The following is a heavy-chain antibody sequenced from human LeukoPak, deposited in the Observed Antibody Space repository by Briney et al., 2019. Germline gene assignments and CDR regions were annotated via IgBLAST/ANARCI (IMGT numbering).Heavy chain of an antibody. Sequence: PSETLSLTCAVSGGSFSDYYWSWIRQSPGKGLEWIGEIHHSGSTKYNPSLKSRVTISVDVSQSQFSLKLTSVTAADTAVYYCATEEGYNAYWGQGILVTVSS. V-gene: IGHV4-34*01. D-gene: IGHD5-24*01. CDR3: ATEEGYNAY. J-gene: IGHJ4*02. CDR2: IHHSGST. CDR1: GGSFSDYY.